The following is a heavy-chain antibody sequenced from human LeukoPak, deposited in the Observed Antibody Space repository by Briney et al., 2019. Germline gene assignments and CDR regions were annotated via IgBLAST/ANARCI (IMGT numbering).Heavy chain of an antibody. Sequence: GGSLRLSCAASGLTFSNYWMTWVRQAPGKGLEWVANINQDGSEKYYVDSVKGRFTISRDNAKNSLHLQMNSLRAEDTAVYYCARFVSGNWGRGTLVTVSS. J-gene: IGHJ4*02. CDR1: GLTFSNYW. CDR3: ARFVSGN. D-gene: IGHD6-25*01. CDR2: INQDGSEK. V-gene: IGHV3-7*03.